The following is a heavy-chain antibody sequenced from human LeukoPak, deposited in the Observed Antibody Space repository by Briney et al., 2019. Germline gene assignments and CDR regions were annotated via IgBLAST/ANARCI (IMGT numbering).Heavy chain of an antibody. CDR1: GFTFSSYA. J-gene: IGHJ4*02. D-gene: IGHD1-26*01. V-gene: IGHV3-23*01. Sequence: GGSLRLSCAASGFTFSSYAMSWVRQAPGKGLGWVSTISGSGGSTYYTDSVKGRFTISRDNSKNTLYLQMNSLRAEDTAVYYCAKSIVGTTSISRFDYWGQGTLVTVSS. CDR2: ISGSGGST. CDR3: AKSIVGTTSISRFDY.